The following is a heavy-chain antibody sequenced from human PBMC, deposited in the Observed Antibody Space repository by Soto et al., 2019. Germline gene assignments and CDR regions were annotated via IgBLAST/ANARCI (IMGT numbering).Heavy chain of an antibody. Sequence: EVQLVESGGGLVQPGGSLRLSCAASGFTFSIYWMHWVRQVPGKGLVWVSRMNTDGSRTSYADSARGRFTISRDDAKSTLDLQMNNLRAEDTAVYYCARGDGDQDEGHVYLGRHWGQVSLFTVSS. CDR1: GFTFSIYW. J-gene: IGHJ4*02. CDR2: MNTDGSRT. CDR3: ARGDGDQDEGHVYLGRH. D-gene: IGHD3-16*01. V-gene: IGHV3-74*01.